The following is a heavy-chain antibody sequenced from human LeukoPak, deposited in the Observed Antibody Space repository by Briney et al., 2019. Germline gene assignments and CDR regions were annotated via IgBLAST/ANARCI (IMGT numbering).Heavy chain of an antibody. CDR3: ARDYGGGSSPIDY. J-gene: IGHJ4*02. D-gene: IGHD6-6*01. Sequence: SETLSLTCTVSGVSISSSKYYWGWIRQPPGKGLEWIGSLDYSGTTYYNPSLKSRVTISLDTSKNQFSLKLASVTAADTAVYYCARDYGGGSSPIDYWGQGTLVTVSS. CDR2: LDYSGTT. V-gene: IGHV4-39*07. CDR1: GVSISSSKYY.